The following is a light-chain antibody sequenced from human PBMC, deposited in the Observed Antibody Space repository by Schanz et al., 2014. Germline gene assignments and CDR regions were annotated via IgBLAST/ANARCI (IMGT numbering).Light chain of an antibody. Sequence: DIQMTQSPSTLSASVGDTVTITCRASQSIAGNWLAWYQQKPGKAPKLLIYKASSLESGVPSRFSGSGSGSELTLTISSLQPDDFATYYCQRYISYPALFGGGTKVEIK. J-gene: IGKJ4*01. V-gene: IGKV1-5*03. CDR3: QRYISYPAL. CDR1: QSIAGNW. CDR2: KAS.